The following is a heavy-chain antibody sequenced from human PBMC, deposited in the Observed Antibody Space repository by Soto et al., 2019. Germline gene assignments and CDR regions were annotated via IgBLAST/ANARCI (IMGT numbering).Heavy chain of an antibody. J-gene: IGHJ4*02. CDR3: ARSAVSPFGGLIGPFDY. CDR2: INAGNGNT. CDR1: GYTFTDYA. V-gene: IGHV1-3*05. Sequence: QVKLVQSGAEEKTPGASVKVSCKASGYTFTDYAIHWVRQAPGQRLEWMGWINAGNGNTKSSQKFQGRVTITRDTSASTAYMELSSLRSEDTAVYYCARSAVSPFGGLIGPFDYWGQGNLVTVSS. D-gene: IGHD3-16*02.